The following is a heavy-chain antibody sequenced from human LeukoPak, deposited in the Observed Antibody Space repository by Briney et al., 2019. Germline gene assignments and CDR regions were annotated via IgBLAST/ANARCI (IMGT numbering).Heavy chain of an antibody. Sequence: SVKVSCKASGGTFSSYAISWVRQAPGQGLEWMGGIIPIFGTANYAQKFQGRVTITADESTSTAYMELSSLRSEDTAVYYCARDRNPLDIVVVPAAIDAGWFDPWGQGTLVTVSS. CDR3: ARDRNPLDIVVVPAAIDAGWFDP. CDR2: IIPIFGTA. CDR1: GGTFSSYA. V-gene: IGHV1-69*13. D-gene: IGHD2-2*02. J-gene: IGHJ5*02.